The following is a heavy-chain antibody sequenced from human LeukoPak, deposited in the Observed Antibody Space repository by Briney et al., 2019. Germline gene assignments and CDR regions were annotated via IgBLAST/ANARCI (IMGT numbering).Heavy chain of an antibody. CDR2: IKHSGST. V-gene: IGHV4-34*01. Sequence: PSETLSLTCAVYVRSFSGYYWSWIRQPPGKGLEWIGEIKHSGSTNHNPPLKSRVIISVDTSKNQFSLNLSSVTAADTAVYYCARELVVVAARLFDYWGQGTLVTVSS. D-gene: IGHD2-15*01. CDR3: ARELVVVAARLFDY. CDR1: VRSFSGYY. J-gene: IGHJ4*02.